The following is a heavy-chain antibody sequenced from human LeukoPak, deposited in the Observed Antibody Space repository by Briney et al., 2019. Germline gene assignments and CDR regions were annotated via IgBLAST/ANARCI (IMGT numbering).Heavy chain of an antibody. CDR3: AREVGVAAAGTFTDYYYYMDV. J-gene: IGHJ6*03. D-gene: IGHD6-13*01. CDR1: GGSISSYY. CDR2: IYYSGST. Sequence: PSETLSLTCTVSGGSISSYYWSWIRQPPGKGLEWIGYIYYSGSTNYNPSLKSRVTISVDTSKNQFSLKLSPVTAADTAVYYCAREVGVAAAGTFTDYYYYMDVWGKGTTVTISS. V-gene: IGHV4-59*01.